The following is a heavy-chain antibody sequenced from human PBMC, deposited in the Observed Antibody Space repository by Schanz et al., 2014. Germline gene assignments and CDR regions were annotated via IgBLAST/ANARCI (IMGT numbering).Heavy chain of an antibody. Sequence: QVQLVQSGAEVKKPGASVKVSCKASGYTFTGYYMHWVRQAPGQGLEWMGRINPNSGHTNYAQKFQGRVTMTRDTSISTAYMELSRLRSDDTAVYYCAREGCSSTSCYPLDYWGQGSLVTVSS. CDR3: AREGCSSTSCYPLDY. V-gene: IGHV1-2*06. CDR2: INPNSGHT. D-gene: IGHD2-2*01. J-gene: IGHJ4*02. CDR1: GYTFTGYY.